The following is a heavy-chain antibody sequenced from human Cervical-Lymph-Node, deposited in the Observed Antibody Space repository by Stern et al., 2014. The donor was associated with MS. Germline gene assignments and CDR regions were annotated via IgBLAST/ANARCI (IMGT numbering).Heavy chain of an antibody. CDR2: ISYDGSNK. CDR1: GFTFRSYG. V-gene: IGHV3-30*18. J-gene: IGHJ6*02. Sequence: QVQLVESGGGVVQPGRSLRLSCAASGFTFRSYGMHWVRQAPGKGLEWVAVISYDGSNKYYADSVKGRFTISRDNSKNTLYLQMNSLRAEDTAVYYCAKDILLWFGERTLYYYYYGMDVWGQGTTVTVSS. D-gene: IGHD3-10*01. CDR3: AKDILLWFGERTLYYYYYGMDV.